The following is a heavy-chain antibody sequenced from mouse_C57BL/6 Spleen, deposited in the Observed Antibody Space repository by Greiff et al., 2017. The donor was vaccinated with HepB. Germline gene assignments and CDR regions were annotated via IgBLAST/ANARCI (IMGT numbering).Heavy chain of an antibody. CDR3: ARTARIKY. Sequence: EVQLQESGPGLVKPSQSLSLTCTVTGYSITSGYGWNWIRQFPGNKLEWMGYISYSGSTNYNPSLKSRISIPRDTSKNQFFLQLNSVTTEDTATSYCARTARIKYWGQGTTLTVSS. J-gene: IGHJ2*01. CDR1: GYSITSGYG. V-gene: IGHV3-2*02. CDR2: ISYSGST. D-gene: IGHD1-2*01.